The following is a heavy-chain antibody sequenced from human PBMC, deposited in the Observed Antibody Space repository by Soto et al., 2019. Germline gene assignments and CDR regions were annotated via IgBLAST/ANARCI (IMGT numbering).Heavy chain of an antibody. CDR3: ARDPRGDYDTAAYFDS. CDR2: TSFDERYK. D-gene: IGHD3-22*01. V-gene: IGHV3-30*04. J-gene: IGHJ4*02. CDR1: GFTFTGYA. Sequence: QVQLVESGGGVVQPGRSLRLSCEASGFTFTGYAMHWVRQAPGKGLEWVAITSFDERYKFYAASVEGRFTISRDNSKNTLYLQMDSLSPEDTARYFCARDPRGDYDTAAYFDSWGLGALVIVSS.